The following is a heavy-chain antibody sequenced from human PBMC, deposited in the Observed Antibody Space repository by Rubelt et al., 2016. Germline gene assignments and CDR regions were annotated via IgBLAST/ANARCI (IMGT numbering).Heavy chain of an antibody. CDR2: IIPIFGTA. CDR3: ARGGGRFLEWLYGFDP. D-gene: IGHD3-3*01. J-gene: IGHJ5*02. Sequence: QVQLVQSGAEVKKPGSSVKVSCKASGGTFSSYAISWVRQAPGQGLEWMGGIIPIFGTANYAQKFQGRVTITADESTRTDYMELSSRRSEETAVNYCARGGGRFLEWLYGFDPWGQGTLVTVSS. V-gene: IGHV1-69*01. CDR1: GGTFSSYA.